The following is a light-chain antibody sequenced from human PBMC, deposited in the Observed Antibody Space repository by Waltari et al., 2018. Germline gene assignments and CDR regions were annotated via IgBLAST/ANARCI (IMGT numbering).Light chain of an antibody. CDR3: QHYLRLPAT. V-gene: IGKV3-20*01. CDR2: GAS. J-gene: IGKJ1*01. Sequence: EMVLTQSPGILSSSGGERATVSCRASQSVSRALAWYQQKAGQAPSLLIYGASTRATGIPDRFSGSGSGTDFSLTISRLEPDDFAVYYCQHYLRLPATFGQGTTVEI. CDR1: QSVSRA.